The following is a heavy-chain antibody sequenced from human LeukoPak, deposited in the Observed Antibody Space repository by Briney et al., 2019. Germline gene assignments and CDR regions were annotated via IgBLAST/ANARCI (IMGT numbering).Heavy chain of an antibody. Sequence: GGSLRLSCAASGFTFSDYYMSWIRQAPGKGLEWVSYISSSGSTIYYADSVKGRFTISRDNAKNSLYLQMNSLRVEDTAVYYCARAGEEVGATTVALDYWGQGTLVTVSS. D-gene: IGHD1-26*01. V-gene: IGHV3-11*01. CDR1: GFTFSDYY. CDR3: ARAGEEVGATTVALDY. J-gene: IGHJ4*02. CDR2: ISSSGSTI.